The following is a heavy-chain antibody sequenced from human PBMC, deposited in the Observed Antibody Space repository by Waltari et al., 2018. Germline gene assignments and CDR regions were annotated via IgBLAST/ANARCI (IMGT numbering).Heavy chain of an antibody. J-gene: IGHJ5*02. CDR1: GGSISTHF. CDR3: ARASYGSGSSWFDP. D-gene: IGHD3-10*01. CDR2: IYSSWST. V-gene: IGHV4-59*11. Sequence: QVQLQESGPGLVKPSETLSLICSVSGGSISTHFWGWIRQPPGKTLEWIGNIYSSWSTNSNPSLTSRVTISLDMSKNQFSLKLRSVSAADTAVYYCARASYGSGSSWFDPWGQGNLVTVSS.